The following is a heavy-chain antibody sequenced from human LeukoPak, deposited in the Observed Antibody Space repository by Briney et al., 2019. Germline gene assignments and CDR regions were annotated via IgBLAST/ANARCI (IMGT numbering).Heavy chain of an antibody. D-gene: IGHD5-18*01. CDR3: ARGPYSYGVKYYYYGMDV. CDR1: GGSFSGYY. V-gene: IGHV4-34*01. CDR2: INHSGST. Sequence: SETLSLTCAVYGGSFSGYYWSWIRQPPGNGLEWSGEINHSGSTNYNPSLKSRVTISVDTSKNQFSLKLSSVTAADTAVYYCARGPYSYGVKYYYYGMDVWGQGTTVTVSS. J-gene: IGHJ6*02.